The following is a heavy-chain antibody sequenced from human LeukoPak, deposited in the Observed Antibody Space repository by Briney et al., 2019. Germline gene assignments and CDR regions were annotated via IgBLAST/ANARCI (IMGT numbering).Heavy chain of an antibody. V-gene: IGHV3-23*01. CDR3: AKDRGSGYHYFDY. CDR2: ISTSGESA. Sequence: GSLRLSCPVSGFTFSSYAMSWVRQAPGRGLEWVSVISTSGESAYYADSVKGRFTISRDNSKNTLYLQMNSLRAEDTAVYYCAKDRGSGYHYFDYWGQGTLVTVSS. J-gene: IGHJ4*02. CDR1: GFTFSSYA. D-gene: IGHD3-22*01.